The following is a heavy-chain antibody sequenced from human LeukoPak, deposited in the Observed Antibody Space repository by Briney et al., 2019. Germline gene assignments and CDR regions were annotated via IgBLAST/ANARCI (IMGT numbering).Heavy chain of an antibody. J-gene: IGHJ4*02. Sequence: GRSLRLSCAASGFTFSSYAMRGVRQAPGKGLEWVAVISYDGSNKYYADSVKGRFTISRDNSKNTLYLQMNSLRAEDTAVYYCARDQAAAGTGYFEYWGQGTLVTVSS. CDR2: ISYDGSNK. CDR3: ARDQAAAGTGYFEY. D-gene: IGHD6-13*01. CDR1: GFTFSSYA. V-gene: IGHV3-30*04.